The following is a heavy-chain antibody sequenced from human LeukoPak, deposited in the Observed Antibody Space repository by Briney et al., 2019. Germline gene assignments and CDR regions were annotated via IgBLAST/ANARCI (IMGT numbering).Heavy chain of an antibody. CDR2: ISGSGDST. Sequence: GGSLRLSCAASGFTFSTYAVNWVRQAPGKGLEWVSTISGSGDSTYYADSVKGRFTISRDNSKNTLYLQMNSLRAEDTAVYYCAKAGRIRYFDYWGQGTLVTVSS. CDR3: AKAGRIRYFDY. J-gene: IGHJ4*02. CDR1: GFTFSTYA. D-gene: IGHD3-9*01. V-gene: IGHV3-23*01.